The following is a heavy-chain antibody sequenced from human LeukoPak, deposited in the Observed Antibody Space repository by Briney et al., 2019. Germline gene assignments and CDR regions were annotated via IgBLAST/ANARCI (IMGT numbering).Heavy chain of an antibody. CDR3: ARGVLRYFDWLDY. CDR1: GYSIISGYY. D-gene: IGHD3-9*01. V-gene: IGHV4-38-2*01. J-gene: IGHJ4*02. Sequence: SGALSLTCAVSGYSIISGYYWGWVRQPPGKGLEWVGSIYHSGSTYYNPSLKSRVTISVETSKNHFSLKLSSVTAADTAVYYCARGVLRYFDWLDYWGQGTLVTVSS. CDR2: IYHSGST.